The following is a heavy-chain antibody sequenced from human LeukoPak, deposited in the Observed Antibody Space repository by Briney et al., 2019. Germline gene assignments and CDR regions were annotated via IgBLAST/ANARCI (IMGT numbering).Heavy chain of an antibody. D-gene: IGHD6-6*01. CDR1: GFTFSSDA. CDR2: ISGGGGST. J-gene: IGHJ4*02. CDR3: ARDRTRYSSSSTPYYFDY. Sequence: GGSLRLSCADSGFTFSSDAMSWVRQAPGKGLEWVSDISGGGGSTYYADSVKGRFTISRDNSKNTLYLQMNSLRAEDTAVYYCARDRTRYSSSSTPYYFDYWGQGTLVTVSS. V-gene: IGHV3-23*01.